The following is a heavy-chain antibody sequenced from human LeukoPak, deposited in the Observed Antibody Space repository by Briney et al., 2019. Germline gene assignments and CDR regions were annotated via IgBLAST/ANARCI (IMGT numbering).Heavy chain of an antibody. CDR2: IYYSGST. J-gene: IGHJ6*02. Sequence: KASETLSLTCTVSGGSVSSGSYYWSWIRQPPGKGLEWIGYIYYSGSTNYNPSLKSRVTISVDTSKNQFSLKLSSVTAADTAVYYCARGALPPYYYYGMDVWGQGTTVTVSS. V-gene: IGHV4-61*01. CDR1: GGSVSSGSYY. D-gene: IGHD2-15*01. CDR3: ARGALPPYYYYGMDV.